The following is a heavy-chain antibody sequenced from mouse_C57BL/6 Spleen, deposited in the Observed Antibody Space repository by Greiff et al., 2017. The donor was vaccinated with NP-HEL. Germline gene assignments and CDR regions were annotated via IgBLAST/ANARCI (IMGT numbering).Heavy chain of an antibody. D-gene: IGHD1-1*01. CDR1: GFTFSSYA. V-gene: IGHV5-9-1*02. CDR3: TREPVSSSGAIDY. J-gene: IGHJ4*01. CDR2: ISPGGDYI. Sequence: EVQLVESGDGLVKPGGSLKLSCAASGFTFSSYAMSWVRQTPEKRLEWVAYISPGGDYIYYADTVKGRFTISRDNARNTLYLQMSSLKSEDTAMYYCTREPVSSSGAIDYWGQGTSVTVSS.